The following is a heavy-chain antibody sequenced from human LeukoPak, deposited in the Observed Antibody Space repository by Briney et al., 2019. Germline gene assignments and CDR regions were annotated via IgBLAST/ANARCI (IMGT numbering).Heavy chain of an antibody. CDR3: ANPADYYDSSGTRSDY. Sequence: GRSLRLSCAASGFTFSSYGMHWVRQAPGKGLEWVAFIRYDGSNKYYADSVKGRFTISRDNSKNTLYLQMNSLRAEDTAVYYCANPADYYDSSGTRSDYWGQGTLVTVSS. J-gene: IGHJ4*02. CDR1: GFTFSSYG. D-gene: IGHD3-22*01. V-gene: IGHV3-30*02. CDR2: IRYDGSNK.